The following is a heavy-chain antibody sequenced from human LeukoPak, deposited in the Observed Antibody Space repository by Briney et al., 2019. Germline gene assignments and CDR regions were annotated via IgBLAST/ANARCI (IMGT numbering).Heavy chain of an antibody. CDR2: IYTSGSS. Sequence: PETLSLTCTVAGGSFCHYYSCWIRQPAGKGLEWIGRIYTSGSSNYNAAFMSRSTMSVDTNRKQFPLKLSSVTAADTAVYYCARYEGCYYPFDYWGQGTLVTVSS. D-gene: IGHD2-15*01. CDR3: ARYEGCYYPFDY. CDR1: GGSFCHYY. V-gene: IGHV4-4*07. J-gene: IGHJ4*02.